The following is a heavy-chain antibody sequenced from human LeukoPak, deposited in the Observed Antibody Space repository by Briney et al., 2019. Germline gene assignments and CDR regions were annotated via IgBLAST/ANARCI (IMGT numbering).Heavy chain of an antibody. CDR1: GYTFTSYD. J-gene: IGHJ4*02. Sequence: ASVKVSCKASGYTFTSYDINWVRQATGQGLEWMGWMNPNSGNTGYAQKFQGRVTITRNTSISTAYMELGSLRSEDTAVYYCARDARDGYNNLDYWGQGTLVTVSS. CDR3: ARDARDGYNNLDY. V-gene: IGHV1-8*03. CDR2: MNPNSGNT. D-gene: IGHD5-24*01.